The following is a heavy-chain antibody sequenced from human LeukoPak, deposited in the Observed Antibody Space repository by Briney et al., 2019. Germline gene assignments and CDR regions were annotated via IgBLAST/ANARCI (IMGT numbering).Heavy chain of an antibody. V-gene: IGHV3-30*03. D-gene: IGHD6-19*01. CDR2: ISYDGSNK. Sequence: GGSPRLSCAASGFTFSSYGMHWVRQAPGKGLEWVAVISYDGSNKYYADSVKGRFTISRDNAKNSLYLQMNSLRAEDTAVYYCAREGLYSSGWFNYWGQGTLVTVSS. CDR3: AREGLYSSGWFNY. CDR1: GFTFSSYG. J-gene: IGHJ4*02.